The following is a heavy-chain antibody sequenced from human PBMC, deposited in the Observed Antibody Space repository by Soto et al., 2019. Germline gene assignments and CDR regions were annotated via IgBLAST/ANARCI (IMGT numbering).Heavy chain of an antibody. CDR2: IYYSGST. CDR3: ASGYDILTGYPRGDYYGMDV. V-gene: IGHV4-39*01. D-gene: IGHD3-9*01. Sequence: SETLSLTCTVSGGSISSSSYYWGWIRQPPGKGLEWIGSIYYSGSTYYNPSLKSRVTISVDTSKNQFSLKLSSVTAADTAVYYCASGYDILTGYPRGDYYGMDVWGQGTTVT. CDR1: GGSISSSSYY. J-gene: IGHJ6*02.